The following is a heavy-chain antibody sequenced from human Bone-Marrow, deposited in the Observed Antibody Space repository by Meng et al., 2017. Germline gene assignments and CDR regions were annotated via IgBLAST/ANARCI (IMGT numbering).Heavy chain of an antibody. CDR2: IKSKTEGGTT. D-gene: IGHD3-10*01. CDR1: GFTFSSYW. Sequence: GESLKISCAASGFTFSSYWMSWVRQAPGKGLEWVGRIKSKTEGGTTDYAAPVKGRFTISRDDSKNTLYLQMNSLKTEDTAVYYCTTDFTYYYGSDPYFDYWGQGTLVTVSS. V-gene: IGHV3-15*01. CDR3: TTDFTYYYGSDPYFDY. J-gene: IGHJ4*02.